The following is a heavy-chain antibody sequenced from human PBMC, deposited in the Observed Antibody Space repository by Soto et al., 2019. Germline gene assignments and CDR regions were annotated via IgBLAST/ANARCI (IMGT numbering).Heavy chain of an antibody. J-gene: IGHJ6*03. CDR1: GGPISGYY. CDR2: IQHSVST. V-gene: IGHV4-59*08. Sequence: LSPTCTVSGGPISGYYWSWIRQPPGKGLEWIGEIQHSVSTKYNPSLKRRVTISVDTSKNQFSLKLSSVTAADTAVYYCARATSGVEEYYYYMDVWGKGTTVTVSS. CDR3: ARATSGVEEYYYYMDV. D-gene: IGHD3-10*01.